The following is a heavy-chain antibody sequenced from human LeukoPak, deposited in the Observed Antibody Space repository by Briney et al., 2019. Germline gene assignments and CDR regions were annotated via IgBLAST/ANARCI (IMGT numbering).Heavy chain of an antibody. CDR2: INPNSGGT. Sequence: GASVKVSCKASGYTFTGYYMHWVRQAPGQGLEWMGRINPNSGGTNYAQKFQGRVTMTRDTSISTAYMELSRLRSDDTAVYYCARALGNGDFWSGYYHWFDPWGQGTLVTVSS. J-gene: IGHJ5*02. CDR3: ARALGNGDFWSGYYHWFDP. V-gene: IGHV1-2*06. D-gene: IGHD3-3*01. CDR1: GYTFTGYY.